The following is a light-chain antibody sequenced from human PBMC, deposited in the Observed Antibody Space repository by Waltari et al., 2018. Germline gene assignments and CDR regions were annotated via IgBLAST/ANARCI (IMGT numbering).Light chain of an antibody. Sequence: QSALTQPASVSGSPGQSITISCTGTNRDVGSYDYVSWYQQYPGKAPKLLIYEDNNRPSGVSSRFSGSKSGNTASLTISGLQADDEADYYCSSYRSTSTLYVFGTGTKVTVL. CDR2: EDN. CDR1: NRDVGSYDY. J-gene: IGLJ1*01. V-gene: IGLV2-14*01. CDR3: SSYRSTSTLYV.